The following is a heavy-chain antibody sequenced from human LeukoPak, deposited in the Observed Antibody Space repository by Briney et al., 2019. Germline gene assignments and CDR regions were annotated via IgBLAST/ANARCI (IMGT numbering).Heavy chain of an antibody. CDR1: GGPFSSNNHY. Sequence: SETLSLTCTVSGGPFSSNNHYWGWIRQPPGKGLEWIGSINYRGNTQYKSSLKSRVTISLDTSKNQFSLKLTSVTAADTAVYYCARHGYGWLQSDYWGQGILVTVSS. CDR3: ARHGYGWLQSDY. CDR2: INYRGNT. D-gene: IGHD5-24*01. V-gene: IGHV4-39*01. J-gene: IGHJ4*02.